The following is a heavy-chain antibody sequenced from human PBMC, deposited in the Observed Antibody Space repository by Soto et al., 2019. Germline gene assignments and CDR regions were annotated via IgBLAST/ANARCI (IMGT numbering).Heavy chain of an antibody. CDR1: VFTFSSYA. J-gene: IGHJ6*02. Sequence: WGSLRLSCSASVFTFSSYAMHWLRQAPGKGLEWVAVISYDGSNKYYADSVKGRFTISRDNSKNTLYLQMNSLRAEDTAVYYCARVAQYYYDSSGYYGDYYYGMDVWGQGTTVTVSS. CDR2: ISYDGSNK. V-gene: IGHV3-30-3*01. D-gene: IGHD3-22*01. CDR3: ARVAQYYYDSSGYYGDYYYGMDV.